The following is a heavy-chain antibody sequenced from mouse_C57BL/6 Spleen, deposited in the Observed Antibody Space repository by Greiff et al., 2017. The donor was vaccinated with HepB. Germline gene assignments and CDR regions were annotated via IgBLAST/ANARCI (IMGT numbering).Heavy chain of an antibody. V-gene: IGHV1-81*01. J-gene: IGHJ3*01. CDR3: ARVGIYYDYAWFAY. Sequence: VKLVESGAELARPGASVKLSCKASGYTFTSYGISWVKQRTGQGLEWIGEIYPRSGNTYYNEKFKGKATLTADKSSSTAYMELRSLTSEDSAVYFCARVGIYYDYAWFAYWGQGTLVTVSA. CDR2: IYPRSGNT. D-gene: IGHD2-4*01. CDR1: GYTFTSYG.